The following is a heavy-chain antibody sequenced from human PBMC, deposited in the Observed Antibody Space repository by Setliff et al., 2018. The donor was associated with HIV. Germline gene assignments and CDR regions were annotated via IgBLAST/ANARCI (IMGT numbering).Heavy chain of an antibody. CDR1: SGSFSPDTYN. Sequence: SETLSLTCTVPSGSFSPDTYNWNWIRQTPGKGLEWIGTFFNSGSINYNPSLNSRVAMSLDTSKSQFSLKLTSVTAADTAVYYCTRSNTSKSIDFWDQGTPVTVSS. J-gene: IGHJ4*02. CDR2: FFNSGSI. V-gene: IGHV4-61*01. CDR3: TRSNTSKSIDF.